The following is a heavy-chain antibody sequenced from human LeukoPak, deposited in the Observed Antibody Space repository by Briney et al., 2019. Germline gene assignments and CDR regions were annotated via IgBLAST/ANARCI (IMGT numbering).Heavy chain of an antibody. Sequence: SGGSLRLSCAASGFTFSSFGMHWVRQAPGKGLEWVAFIRYDGSNKYHADSVKGRFTISRDNAKNTLYLQMNSLRAEDTAVYYCVRDGVSTIPLDYWGRDPWSPSPQ. CDR1: GFTFSSFG. CDR3: VRDGVSTIPLDY. J-gene: IGHJ4*02. CDR2: IRYDGSNK. D-gene: IGHD2-21*01. V-gene: IGHV3-30*02.